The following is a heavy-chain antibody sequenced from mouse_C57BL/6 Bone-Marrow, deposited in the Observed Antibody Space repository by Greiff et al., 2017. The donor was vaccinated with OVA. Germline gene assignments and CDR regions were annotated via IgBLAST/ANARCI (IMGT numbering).Heavy chain of an antibody. CDR3: ARQGDYSNPWFAY. Sequence: EVKLMESGGDLVKPGGSLKLSCAASGFTFSSYGMSWVRQTPDKRLEWVATISSGGSYTYYPDSVTGRFTISSDNAKNTLYLQMSRLKSEDTAMYYCARQGDYSNPWFAYWGQGTLVTVSA. J-gene: IGHJ3*01. V-gene: IGHV5-6*01. CDR2: ISSGGSYT. D-gene: IGHD2-5*01. CDR1: GFTFSSYG.